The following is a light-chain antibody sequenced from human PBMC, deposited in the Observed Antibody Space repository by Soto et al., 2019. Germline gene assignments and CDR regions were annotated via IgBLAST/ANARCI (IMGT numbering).Light chain of an antibody. CDR2: DVS. CDR3: HQYNDWPSIT. J-gene: IGKJ5*01. Sequence: PGEIAPLSFTASQSVSGYLARYQQKPGQAPRLLIYDVSNRATGIPARFSGSGAGTEFVLTIDSLQSEDFAVYYCHQYNDWPSITFGQGTRL. CDR1: QSVSGY. V-gene: IGKV3D-15*01.